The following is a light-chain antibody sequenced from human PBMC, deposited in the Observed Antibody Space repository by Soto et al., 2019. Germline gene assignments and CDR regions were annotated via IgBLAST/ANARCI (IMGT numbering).Light chain of an antibody. J-gene: IGKJ4*01. CDR2: DAS. V-gene: IGKV3-11*01. CDR1: QSVSSY. CDR3: QQRSNWPLLT. Sequence: EIVLTQSPATLSLSPGERATLSCRASQSVSSYLAWYQQKPGQAPRLLIYDASNRATGIPARFSGSGSGTDVSLTISSLEPADFAVYYCQQRSNWPLLTFGGGTKVEIK.